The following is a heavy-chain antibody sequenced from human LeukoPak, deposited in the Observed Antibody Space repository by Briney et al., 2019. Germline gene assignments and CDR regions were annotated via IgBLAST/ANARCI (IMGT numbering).Heavy chain of an antibody. Sequence: PSETLSLTCAVYGGSFSGYYGSWIRQPPGKGLEWIGEINHSGSTNYNPSLKSRVTISVDTSKNQFSLKLSSVTAADTAVYYCARGPTVAGTVDYWGQGTLVTVSS. CDR3: ARGPTVAGTVDY. D-gene: IGHD6-19*01. CDR1: GGSFSGYY. V-gene: IGHV4-34*01. J-gene: IGHJ4*02. CDR2: INHSGST.